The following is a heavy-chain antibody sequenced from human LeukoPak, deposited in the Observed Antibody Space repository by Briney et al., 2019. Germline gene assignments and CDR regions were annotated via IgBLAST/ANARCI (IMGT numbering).Heavy chain of an antibody. CDR1: GFTFSRYW. CDR3: ARERGSVVVAAYAADY. CDR2: IKQDGSEK. D-gene: IGHD2-15*01. Sequence: GGSLRLSCVASGFTFSRYWMSWVRQAPGKGLEWVANIKQDGSEKYYVDSVKGRFTISRDNAKNSLYLQMNSLRAEDTAVYYCARERGSVVVAAYAADYWGQGTLVTVSS. V-gene: IGHV3-7*01. J-gene: IGHJ4*02.